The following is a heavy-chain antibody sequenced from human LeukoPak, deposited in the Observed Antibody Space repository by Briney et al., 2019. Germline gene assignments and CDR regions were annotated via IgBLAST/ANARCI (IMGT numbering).Heavy chain of an antibody. J-gene: IGHJ3*02. CDR3: ARTVSSAGWSDDAFDI. Sequence: PGGSLRLSCAASGFTFDDYSMSWARQAPGKGLEWVSGINWDGGSTGYADSVKGRFTISRDNAKNFLYLQMNSLRAEDTALYYCARTVSSAGWSDDAFDIWGQGAMVTVSS. D-gene: IGHD6-19*01. CDR1: GFTFDDYS. V-gene: IGHV3-20*04. CDR2: INWDGGST.